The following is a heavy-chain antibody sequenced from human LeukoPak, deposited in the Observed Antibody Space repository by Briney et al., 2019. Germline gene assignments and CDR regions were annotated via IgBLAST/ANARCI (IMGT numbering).Heavy chain of an antibody. V-gene: IGHV3-21*01. CDR2: ISGSSSYI. CDR3: ARDRSAEYYFDY. J-gene: IGHJ4*02. Sequence: PGGSLRLSCAASGFSFSSYTMNWVRQAPGKGLEWVSSISGSSSYIYYADSMKGRFTISRDNAKNSLFLQMNSLRAEDTAVYYCARDRSAEYYFDYWGQGTLVTVSA. D-gene: IGHD3-3*01. CDR1: GFSFSSYT.